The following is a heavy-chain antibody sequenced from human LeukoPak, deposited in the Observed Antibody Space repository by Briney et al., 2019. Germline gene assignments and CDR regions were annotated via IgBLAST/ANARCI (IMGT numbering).Heavy chain of an antibody. V-gene: IGHV3-23*01. CDR2: ISGIGGST. CDR1: GFTFSSYA. D-gene: IGHD2-15*01. Sequence: GGSLRLSCAASGFTFSSYAMSWVRQAPGKGLEWVSAISGIGGSTYYADSVKGRFTISRDNSKNTLYLQMNSLRAKDTAVYDCAKGAGRGYCSGGGCDYFDYWGQGTLVTVSS. J-gene: IGHJ4*02. CDR3: AKGAGRGYCSGGGCDYFDY.